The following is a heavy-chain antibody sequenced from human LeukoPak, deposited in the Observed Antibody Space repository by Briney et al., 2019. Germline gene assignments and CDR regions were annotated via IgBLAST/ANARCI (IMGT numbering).Heavy chain of an antibody. V-gene: IGHV3-23*01. D-gene: IGHD6-19*01. Sequence: GGSLRLSCAASGFTFDDYAMSWVRQAPGKGLEWVSAISGSGGSTYYADSVKGRFTISRDNSKNTLSLQMNSLRAEDTAVYYCAKPASYSRGCNWGQGTLVTVPS. J-gene: IGHJ4*02. CDR1: GFTFDDYA. CDR2: ISGSGGST. CDR3: AKPASYSRGCN.